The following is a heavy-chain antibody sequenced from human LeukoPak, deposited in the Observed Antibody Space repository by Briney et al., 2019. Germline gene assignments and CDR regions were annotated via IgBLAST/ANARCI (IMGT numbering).Heavy chain of an antibody. Sequence: GGSLRLSCAASGFTFSGSAMHWVRQASGKGLEWVGRIRSKANSYATAYAASVKGRFTISRDDSKNTAYLQMNSLKTEDTAVYYCITVGATSGADYWGQGTLVTVSS. V-gene: IGHV3-73*01. D-gene: IGHD1-26*01. CDR2: IRSKANSYAT. CDR3: ITVGATSGADY. CDR1: GFTFSGSA. J-gene: IGHJ4*02.